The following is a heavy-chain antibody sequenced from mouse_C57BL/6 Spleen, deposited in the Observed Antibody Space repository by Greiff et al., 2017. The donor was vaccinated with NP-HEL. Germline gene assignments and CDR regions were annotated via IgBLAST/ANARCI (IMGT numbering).Heavy chain of an antibody. V-gene: IGHV1-52*01. J-gene: IGHJ2*01. CDR3: ARGKDPDY. CDR1: GYTFTSYW. CDR2: IDPSDSET. Sequence: VQLQQSGAELVRPGSSVKLSCKASGYTFTSYWMHWVKQRPIQGLEWIGNIDPSDSETHYNQKFKDKATLTVDKSSSTAYMQLSSLTSEDSAVYYCARGKDPDYWGQGTTLTVSS.